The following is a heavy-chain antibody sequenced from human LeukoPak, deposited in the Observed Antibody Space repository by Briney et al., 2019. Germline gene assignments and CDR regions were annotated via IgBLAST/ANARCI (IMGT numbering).Heavy chain of an antibody. J-gene: IGHJ4*02. CDR3: ARSYPYSRGRSYSGYIDY. CDR1: GFTFSTFW. Sequence: AGGSPRLSSAAAGFTFSTFWMSWVGPAPGQGLGWGANIEQDGSEKSSVDPVKGRFTISRETATNPLYPQTNSQRAEQTPVCYCARSYPYSRGRSYSGYIDYWGQGTLVTVSS. CDR2: IEQDGSEK. D-gene: IGHD6-19*01. V-gene: IGHV3-7*01.